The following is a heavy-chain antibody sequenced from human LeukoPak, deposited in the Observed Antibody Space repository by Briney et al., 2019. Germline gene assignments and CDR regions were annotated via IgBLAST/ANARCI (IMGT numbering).Heavy chain of an antibody. D-gene: IGHD4-17*01. CDR1: GYTFTSYC. Sequence: GESLRISCKGSGYTFTSYCISWVRQMPGKGLEWMGRIDPSDSYTNYSPSFQGHVTISAEKSITTAYLQWSSLKASDTAMYYCAREDDDYRNFDYWGQGTLVSVSS. CDR3: AREDDDYRNFDY. J-gene: IGHJ4*02. V-gene: IGHV5-10-1*01. CDR2: IDPSDSYT.